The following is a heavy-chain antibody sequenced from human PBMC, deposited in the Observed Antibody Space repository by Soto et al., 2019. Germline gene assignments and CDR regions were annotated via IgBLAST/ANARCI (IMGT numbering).Heavy chain of an antibody. V-gene: IGHV3-48*01. CDR2: ISSSSSTI. CDR3: AKDQNLHYYGSGSYYKNY. D-gene: IGHD3-10*01. Sequence: PGGSLRLSCAASGFTFGSYSMNWVRQAPGKGLEWVSYISSSSSTIYYADSVKGRFTISRDNSKNTLYLQMNSLRAEDTAVYYCAKDQNLHYYGSGSYYKNYWGQGTLVTVSS. CDR1: GFTFGSYS. J-gene: IGHJ4*02.